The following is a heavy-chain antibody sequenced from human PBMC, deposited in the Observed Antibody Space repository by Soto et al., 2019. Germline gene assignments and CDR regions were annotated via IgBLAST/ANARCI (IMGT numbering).Heavy chain of an antibody. Sequence: GGSLRLSCAASGFTFSSYAMHWVRQAPGKGLEWVAVISYDGSNKYYADSVKGRFTISRDNSKNTLYLQMNSLRAEDTAVYYCARDLTGTPYYYGMDVWGQGTTVTVSS. CDR3: ARDLTGTPYYYGMDV. CDR1: GFTFSSYA. J-gene: IGHJ6*02. D-gene: IGHD1-20*01. V-gene: IGHV3-30-3*01. CDR2: ISYDGSNK.